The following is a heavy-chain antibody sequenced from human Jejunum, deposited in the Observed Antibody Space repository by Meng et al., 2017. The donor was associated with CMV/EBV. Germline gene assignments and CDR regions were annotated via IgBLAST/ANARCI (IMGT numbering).Heavy chain of an antibody. D-gene: IGHD1-26*01. CDR3: ARGPGASTREGFDH. V-gene: IGHV4-4*07. CDR1: GGSINNYY. CDR2: FYSSDTY. Sequence: RVAGRGLVKPSEPLSLTFTVSGGSINNYYWSWIRQSAGKGLEWIGRFYSSDTYNYHPSLNSRVTMSLDTSKKQFSLILSSVTAADTARYYCARGPGASTREGFDHWGLGTLVTVSS. J-gene: IGHJ4*02.